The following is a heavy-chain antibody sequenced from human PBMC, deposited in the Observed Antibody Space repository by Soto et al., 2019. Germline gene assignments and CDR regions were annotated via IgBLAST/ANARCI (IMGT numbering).Heavy chain of an antibody. CDR3: ARDYCSSTSRYFYVGGGMDV. CDR1: GFTFSSYG. V-gene: IGHV3-33*01. D-gene: IGHD2-2*01. Sequence: SLRLSCAASGFTFSSYGMHWVRQAPGKGLEWVAVIWYDGSNKYYADSVKGRFTISRDNSKNTLYLQMNSLRAEDTAVYYCARDYCSSTSRYFYVGGGMDVWGQGTTVTVSS. CDR2: IWYDGSNK. J-gene: IGHJ6*02.